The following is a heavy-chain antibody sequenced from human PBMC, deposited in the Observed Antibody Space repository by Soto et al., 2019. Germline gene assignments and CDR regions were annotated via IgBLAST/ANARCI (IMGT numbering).Heavy chain of an antibody. V-gene: IGHV1-69*02. J-gene: IGHJ4*02. CDR3: ARDPVDTSMVNLDY. CDR2: IIPVLGIT. D-gene: IGHD5-18*01. Sequence: QVQLVQSGAEVKKPGSSVKVSCKTSGDTFSTSTISWVRQAPGQGLEWMGRIIPVLGITIYAQNLQGRVTISADTSASTVYMELSGLRSEDTAVYYCARDPVDTSMVNLDYWVQGTLVTVSS. CDR1: GDTFSTST.